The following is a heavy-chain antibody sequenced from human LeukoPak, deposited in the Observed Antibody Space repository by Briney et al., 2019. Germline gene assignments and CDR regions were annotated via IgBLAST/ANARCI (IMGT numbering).Heavy chain of an antibody. CDR2: FDPEDGET. J-gene: IGHJ4*02. V-gene: IGHV1-24*01. CDR3: ATDRMWYSSSWYYFDY. D-gene: IGHD6-13*01. CDR1: GYTLTELS. Sequence: ASVKVSCKVSGYTLTELSVHWVRQAPGKGLEWMGGFDPEDGETIYAQKFQGRVTMTEDTSTDTAYMELSSLRSEDTAVYYCATDRMWYSSSWYYFDYWGQGTLVTVSS.